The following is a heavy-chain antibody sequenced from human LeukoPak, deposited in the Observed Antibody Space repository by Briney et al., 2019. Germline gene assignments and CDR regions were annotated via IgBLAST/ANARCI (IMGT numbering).Heavy chain of an antibody. CDR3: ARRVYYGDNGAFDI. CDR1: GGSLISTTYY. V-gene: IGHV4-39*01. Sequence: SETLSLTCTVSGGSLISTTYYWGWIRQPPGRGLEWIGSIYYSGSPYYNPSLKSRVTISVDTSKSQFSLKLSSVTAADTAIYYCARRVYYGDNGAFDIWGQGARVTVSS. D-gene: IGHD4-17*01. CDR2: IYYSGSP. J-gene: IGHJ3*02.